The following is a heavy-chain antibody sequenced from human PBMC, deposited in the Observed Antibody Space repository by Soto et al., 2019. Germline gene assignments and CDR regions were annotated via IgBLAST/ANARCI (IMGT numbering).Heavy chain of an antibody. J-gene: IGHJ4*02. V-gene: IGHV1-69*01. D-gene: IGHD3-10*01. CDR3: ARDVRGGRMGVRTDY. Sequence: QVQLVQSGAEVKKPGSSVKVSCTASGGTFSSYAISWVRQAPGQGLEWMGGIIPIFGTPNYAQRFQDRVTITADESTSTAYMELSSLRVEDTAVYYCARDVRGGRMGVRTDYWGQGTLVTVSS. CDR1: GGTFSSYA. CDR2: IIPIFGTP.